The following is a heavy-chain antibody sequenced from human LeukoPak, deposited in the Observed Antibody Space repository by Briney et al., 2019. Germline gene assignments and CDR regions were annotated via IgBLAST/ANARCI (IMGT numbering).Heavy chain of an antibody. V-gene: IGHV3-33*01. CDR3: AHTPRHQYYFDY. D-gene: IGHD2-15*01. CDR1: GFTFSSYG. J-gene: IGHJ4*02. Sequence: GRSLRLSCAASGFTFSSYGMHWVRQAPGKGLEWVAVIWYDGSNKYYADSVKGRFTISRDNSKNTLYLQMNSLRAEDTAVYYCAHTPRHQYYFDYWGQGTLVTVSS. CDR2: IWYDGSNK.